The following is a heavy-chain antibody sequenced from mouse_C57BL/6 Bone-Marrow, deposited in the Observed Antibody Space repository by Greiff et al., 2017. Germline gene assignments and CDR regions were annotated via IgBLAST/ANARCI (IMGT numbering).Heavy chain of an antibody. CDR1: GFSFNTYA. V-gene: IGHV10-1*01. J-gene: IGHJ1*03. CDR3: VRPFTTVVGDWYFDV. D-gene: IGHD1-1*01. Sequence: EVQLQQSGGGLVQPKGSLKLSCAASGFSFNTYAMNWVRQAPGKGLEWVSRIRSKSNNYATYHADSVKDRFTISRDDSESMLYLQMNNLKTEDTAMYYCVRPFTTVVGDWYFDVWGTGTTVTVSS. CDR2: IRSKSNNYAT.